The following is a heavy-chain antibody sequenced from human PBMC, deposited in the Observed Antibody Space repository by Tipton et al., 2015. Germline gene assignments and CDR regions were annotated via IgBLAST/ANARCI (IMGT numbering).Heavy chain of an antibody. Sequence: TLSLTCAVSAYSISGDYYWGWIRQPPGKGLEWIGSISHSGNTYYNPSLKSRFTMSRDTSKNQFSLKLTSVTAADTAVYYCACQDYDSLTRDYQTVDYWGQGTLVTVSS. J-gene: IGHJ4*02. V-gene: IGHV4-38-2*01. CDR3: ACQDYDSLTRDYQTVDY. D-gene: IGHD3-9*01. CDR1: AYSISGDYY. CDR2: ISHSGNT.